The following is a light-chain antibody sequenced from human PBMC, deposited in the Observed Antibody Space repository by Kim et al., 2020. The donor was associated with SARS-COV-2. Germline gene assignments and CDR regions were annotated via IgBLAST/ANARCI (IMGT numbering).Light chain of an antibody. CDR1: QSLLHSNGYNY. CDR3: MQALQTPLT. Sequence: PASISCRYSQSLLHSNGYNYLDWYVQKPGQSPQLLIYLVSKRASGVPDRFSGSGSGTDFTLRISRVEAEDVGVYYCMQALQTPLTFGGGTKVDIK. V-gene: IGKV2-28*01. CDR2: LVS. J-gene: IGKJ4*01.